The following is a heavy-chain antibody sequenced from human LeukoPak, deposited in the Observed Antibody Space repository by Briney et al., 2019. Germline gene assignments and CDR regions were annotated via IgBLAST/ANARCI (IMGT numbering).Heavy chain of an antibody. CDR1: GFTFSSYA. CDR2: ISGSGGST. D-gene: IGHD3-3*01. V-gene: IGHV3-23*01. J-gene: IGHJ4*02. CDR3: AKDWGDITIFGVVIREGGYYFDY. Sequence: PGGSLRLSCAASGFTFSSYAMSWVRQAPGKGLEWVSAISGSGGSTYYADSVKGRFTISRDNSKNTLYLQMNSLRAEDTAVYYCAKDWGDITIFGVVIREGGYYFDYWGQGTLVTVSS.